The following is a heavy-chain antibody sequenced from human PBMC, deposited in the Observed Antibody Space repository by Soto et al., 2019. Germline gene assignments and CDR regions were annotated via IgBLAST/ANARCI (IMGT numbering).Heavy chain of an antibody. Sequence: TSETLSLTCTVSGGSLSSYYCSWIRQPPGKGLEWIGYISYSGATDYSPSLKSRVTISVDTSKNQFSLKLSSVTAADTAVYYCAAQTDFYDNSGYYFRSDYWGQGALVTVSS. V-gene: IGHV4-59*01. CDR1: GGSLSSYY. CDR2: ISYSGAT. D-gene: IGHD3-22*01. J-gene: IGHJ4*02. CDR3: AAQTDFYDNSGYYFRSDY.